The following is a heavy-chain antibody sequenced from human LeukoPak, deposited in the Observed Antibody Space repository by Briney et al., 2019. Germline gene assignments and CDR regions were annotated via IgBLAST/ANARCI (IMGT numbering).Heavy chain of an antibody. CDR2: ISGSDGST. V-gene: IGHV3-23*01. CDR3: ARGQYCSGGSCYAPGWFDP. Sequence: GGSLRLSCAASGFTFSNYAMSWVRQAPGKGLEWVSAISGSDGSTNYADSVKGRFTISRDDSQNTLFLQMNSLRSEDTAVYYCARGQYCSGGSCYAPGWFDPWGQGTLVTVSS. D-gene: IGHD2-15*01. CDR1: GFTFSNYA. J-gene: IGHJ5*02.